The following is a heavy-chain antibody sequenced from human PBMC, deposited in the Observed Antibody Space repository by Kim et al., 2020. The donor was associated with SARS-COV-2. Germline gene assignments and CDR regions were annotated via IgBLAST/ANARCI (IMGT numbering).Heavy chain of an antibody. Sequence: VKGRFTISRDNFKNTLYLQMNRLRAEDTAVYYCAKNYGSGSYYEVYFDYWGQGTLVTVSS. J-gene: IGHJ4*02. CDR3: AKNYGSGSYYEVYFDY. D-gene: IGHD3-10*01. V-gene: IGHV3-30*02.